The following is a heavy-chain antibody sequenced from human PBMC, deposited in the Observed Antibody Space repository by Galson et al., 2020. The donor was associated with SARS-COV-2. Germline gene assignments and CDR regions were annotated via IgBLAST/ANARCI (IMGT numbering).Heavy chain of an antibody. CDR3: ATSPPIAAPAIPYYYDYYCMDV. V-gene: IGHV1-24*01. Sequence: ASVKVSCKVSGYTLTEISMHWVRQAPGNGLEWMGGFDPHDGETINAQKFQGRVTMTEDTSTDTAYMELSSLRSEDTAVYYCATSPPIAAPAIPYYYDYYCMDVWGQGTTVTVSS. D-gene: IGHD6-13*01. CDR2: FDPHDGET. CDR1: GYTLTEIS. J-gene: IGHJ6*02.